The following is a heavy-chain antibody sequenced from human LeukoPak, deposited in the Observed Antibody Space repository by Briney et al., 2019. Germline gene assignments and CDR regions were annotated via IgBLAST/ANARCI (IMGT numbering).Heavy chain of an antibody. CDR2: IYYSGST. J-gene: IGHJ6*02. Sequence: PSETLSLTCTVSGGSISSSSYYWGWIRQPPGKGLEWIGSIYYSGSTYYNPSLKSRVTISVDTSKNQFSLKLSSVTAADTAVYYCAITGMAVGATTDYYGMDVWGQGTTVTVSS. CDR3: AITGMAVGATTDYYGMDV. V-gene: IGHV4-39*01. D-gene: IGHD1-26*01. CDR1: GGSISSSSYY.